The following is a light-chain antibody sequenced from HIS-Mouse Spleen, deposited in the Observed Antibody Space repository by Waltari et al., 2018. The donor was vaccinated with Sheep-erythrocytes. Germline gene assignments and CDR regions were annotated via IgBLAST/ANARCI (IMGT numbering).Light chain of an antibody. Sequence: QSALTQPASVSGSPGQSITISCTGTSSDVGSYNLVSWYQQTPGKAPKLMIYEGSKRPSRVSNRFSGSKSGNTASLTISGLQAEDEADYYCCSYAGSSTPWVFGGGTKLTVL. V-gene: IGLV2-23*01. CDR2: EGS. J-gene: IGLJ3*02. CDR3: CSYAGSSTPWV. CDR1: SSDVGSYNL.